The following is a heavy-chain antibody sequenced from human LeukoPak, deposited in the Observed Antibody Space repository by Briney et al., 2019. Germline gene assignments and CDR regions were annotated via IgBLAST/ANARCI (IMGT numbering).Heavy chain of an antibody. V-gene: IGHV4-39*02. CDR3: ARESGYYLSYFDY. J-gene: IGHJ4*02. Sequence: SETLSLTCTVSGGSISSSAYHWGWIRQPPGKGLEWIGSIQYGGSTYYNPSLKSRVIIFVDTSKNQFSLNLRFVIAADTAVYYCARESGYYLSYFDYWGQGTLVTVSS. D-gene: IGHD3-22*01. CDR1: GGSISSSAYH. CDR2: IQYGGST.